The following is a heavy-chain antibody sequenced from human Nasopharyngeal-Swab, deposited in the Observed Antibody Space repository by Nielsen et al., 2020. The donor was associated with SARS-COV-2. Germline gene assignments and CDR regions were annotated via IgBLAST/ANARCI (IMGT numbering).Heavy chain of an antibody. D-gene: IGHD5-18*01. CDR3: ARVAPLGRAMATAHFDY. J-gene: IGHJ4*02. Sequence: SVKVSCKASGGTFSSYAISWVRQAPGQGLEWMGGIIPIFGTANYAQKFQGRVTITADESTSTAYMELSSPRSEDTAVYYCARVAPLGRAMATAHFDYWGQGTLVTVSS. CDR1: GGTFSSYA. CDR2: IIPIFGTA. V-gene: IGHV1-69*13.